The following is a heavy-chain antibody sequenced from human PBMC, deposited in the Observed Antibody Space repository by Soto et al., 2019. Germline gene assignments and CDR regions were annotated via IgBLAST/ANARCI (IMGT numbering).Heavy chain of an antibody. J-gene: IGHJ5*02. V-gene: IGHV1-2*02. CDR1: GYTFTGYY. Sequence: ASVKVSCTASGYTFTGYYMHWVRQSPGQGLEWMGWINPHSGGTNYAQKFQRRVTMTRDPSISTAYMELSRLRSDDTAVYYSASEVCQRRLLWLRALSWFAPWGEGTLGNV. D-gene: IGHD3-10*01. CDR2: INPHSGGT. CDR3: ASEVCQRRLLWLRALSWFAP.